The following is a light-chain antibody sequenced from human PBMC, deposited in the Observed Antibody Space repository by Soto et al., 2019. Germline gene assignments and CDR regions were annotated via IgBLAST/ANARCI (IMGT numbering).Light chain of an antibody. CDR1: SSNIGSNT. CDR3: VAWDDSLNGYVV. Sequence: QSVLTQPPSASGTPGQRVTISCSGSSSNIGSNTVNWYQQLPGTAPKLVIYSNNQRPSGVPDRFSGSKSGTSASLAISGLQSEDEADYYCVAWDDSLNGYVVFGGGTKLNGL. J-gene: IGLJ2*01. CDR2: SNN. V-gene: IGLV1-44*01.